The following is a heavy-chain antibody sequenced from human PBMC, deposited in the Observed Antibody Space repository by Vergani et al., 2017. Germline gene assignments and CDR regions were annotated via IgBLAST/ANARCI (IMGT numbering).Heavy chain of an antibody. Sequence: EVQLLESGGGLVQPGGSLRLSCAASGFTFTSYAMSWVRQAPGKGLEWVSAISGSGGSTYYADSVKGRFTISRDNSKNTLYLQMNSLRAEDTAVYYCAKDDYYGSGSYYPYYYYYGMDVWGQGTTVTVSS. CDR2: ISGSGGST. V-gene: IGHV3-23*01. CDR3: AKDDYYGSGSYYPYYYYYGMDV. CDR1: GFTFTSYA. D-gene: IGHD3-10*01. J-gene: IGHJ6*02.